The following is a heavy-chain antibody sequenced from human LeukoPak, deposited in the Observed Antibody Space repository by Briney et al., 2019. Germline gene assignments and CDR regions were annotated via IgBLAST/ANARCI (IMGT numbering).Heavy chain of an antibody. J-gene: IGHJ4*02. V-gene: IGHV4-4*09. Sequence: SETLSLTCTVSGGSISSYYWSWIRQPPGKGLEWIGYIYTSGSTNSNPSLKSRVTISVDTSKNQFSLKLSSVTAADTAVYYCARLSRDIVVVPAAYYFDYWGQGTLVTVSS. D-gene: IGHD2-2*01. CDR1: GGSISSYY. CDR3: ARLSRDIVVVPAAYYFDY. CDR2: IYTSGST.